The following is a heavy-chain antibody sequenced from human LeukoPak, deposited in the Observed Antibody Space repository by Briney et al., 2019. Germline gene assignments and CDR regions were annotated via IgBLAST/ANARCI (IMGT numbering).Heavy chain of an antibody. CDR3: AMHSGSYAYESYFDY. V-gene: IGHV4-39*01. D-gene: IGHD1-26*01. J-gene: IGHJ4*02. CDR1: GASISSTSYY. CDR2: IHHSGST. Sequence: LETLSLTCTVSGASISSTSYYWSWIRQPPGKGLEWIGSIHHSGSTYYNPSLKTRVTISVDTSKNQFSLKLSSVTAADTAVYYCAMHSGSYAYESYFDYWGQGTLVTVSS.